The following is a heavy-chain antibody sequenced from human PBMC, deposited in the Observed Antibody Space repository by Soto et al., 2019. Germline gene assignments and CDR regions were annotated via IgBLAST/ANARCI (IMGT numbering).Heavy chain of an antibody. CDR3: ARGYYDILTGYPHDAFDI. V-gene: IGHV4-59*01. CDR2: IYYSGST. Sequence: SETLSLTCTVSGGSISSYYWSWIRQPPGKELEWIGYIYYSGSTNYNPSLKSRVTISVDTSKNQFSLKLSSVTAADTAVYYCARGYYDILTGYPHDAFDIWGQGTMVTVSS. CDR1: GGSISSYY. D-gene: IGHD3-9*01. J-gene: IGHJ3*02.